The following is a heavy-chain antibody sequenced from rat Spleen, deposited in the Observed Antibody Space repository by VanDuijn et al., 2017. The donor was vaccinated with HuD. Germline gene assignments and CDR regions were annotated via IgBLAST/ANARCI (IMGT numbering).Heavy chain of an antibody. D-gene: IGHD4-3*01. CDR1: GYTFTSYY. CDR3: ARHGIRVFGLGYFDY. CDR2: INTGSGGT. V-gene: IGHV1-43*01. Sequence: QVQLQQSGAALAKPGSSVKISCKASGYTFTSYYISWIKQTTGQGLEYIGYINTGSGGTNYNEKFKGKATLTVDKSSSTAFMQLSSLTPDDSAVYYCARHGIRVFGLGYFDYWGQGVMVTVSS. J-gene: IGHJ2*01.